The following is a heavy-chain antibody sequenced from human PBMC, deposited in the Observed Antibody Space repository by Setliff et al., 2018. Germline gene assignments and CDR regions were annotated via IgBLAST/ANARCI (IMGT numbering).Heavy chain of an antibody. J-gene: IGHJ3*01. D-gene: IGHD2-2*01. V-gene: IGHV5-51*01. CDR1: GYIFTNYW. CDR3: TRHEDRNKCTSISCSRENDAFAV. Sequence: PGESLKISCKASGYIFTNYWIGWVRQMPGKGLEWMGVIYPGDSDTRYSPSFQCQVTISADKSINTAYLQWSSLTASDTAIYYCTRHEDRNKCTSISCSRENDAFAVWGPGAMVTVSS. CDR2: IYPGDSDT.